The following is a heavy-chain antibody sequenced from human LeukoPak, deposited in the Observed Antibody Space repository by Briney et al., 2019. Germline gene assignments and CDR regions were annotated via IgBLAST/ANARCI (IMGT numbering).Heavy chain of an antibody. J-gene: IGHJ4*02. CDR1: GFSFSSYW. CDR2: KKGDGSEK. CDR3: ARGGVRRGWYDY. V-gene: IGHV3-7*01. D-gene: IGHD6-13*01. Sequence: PGGSLRLSCAASGFSFSSYWMKWVRQDPGKGLEWVANKKGDGSEKYYVDSVKGRFTISRDNAKNSLYLQMNSLRVEDTAVYHCARGGVRRGWYDYWGQGTLVTVSS.